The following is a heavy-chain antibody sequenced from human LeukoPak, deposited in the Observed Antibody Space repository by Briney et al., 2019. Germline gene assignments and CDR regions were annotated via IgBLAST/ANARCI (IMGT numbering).Heavy chain of an antibody. Sequence: SETLSLTCAVSGYSISSGYYWGWIRQPPGKGLEWIGSIYHSGSTYYNPSLKSRVTISVDTSKNQFSLKLRSVTAADTAVYYCARLLDNDISGDPDTFDVWGQGTTVIVSS. V-gene: IGHV4-38-2*01. CDR3: ARLLDNDISGDPDTFDV. J-gene: IGHJ3*01. CDR1: GYSISSGYY. CDR2: IYHSGST. D-gene: IGHD3-22*01.